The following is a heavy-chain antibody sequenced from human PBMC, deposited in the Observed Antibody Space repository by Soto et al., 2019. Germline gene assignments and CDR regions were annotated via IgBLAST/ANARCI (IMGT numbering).Heavy chain of an antibody. CDR2: ISSSSYYT. CDR1: GFTFSDFY. Sequence: GGSLRLSCAASGFTFSDFYMRWIRQAPGKGLEWVSYISSSSYYTNNADSVKGRFTISRDNAKNSLYLEMNSLRVEDTAVYYCARGIAVANTLGNFDYWGQGIMVTVSS. V-gene: IGHV3-11*06. D-gene: IGHD6-19*01. J-gene: IGHJ4*02. CDR3: ARGIAVANTLGNFDY.